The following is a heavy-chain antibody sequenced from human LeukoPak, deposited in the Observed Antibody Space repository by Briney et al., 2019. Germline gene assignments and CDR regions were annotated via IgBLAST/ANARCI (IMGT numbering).Heavy chain of an antibody. CDR1: GFTFNTYT. V-gene: IGHV3-21*01. CDR3: ARRYYDTTGYAFDI. CDR2: VGRDGSI. Sequence: GGSLRVSCVASGFTFNTYTMNWVCQAPGEGLEWISCVGRDGSIHYADSVKGRITISRDNAKNSLFLQMNGLRAEDTAIYYCARRYYDTTGYAFDIWGQGTMVTVSS. J-gene: IGHJ3*02. D-gene: IGHD3-22*01.